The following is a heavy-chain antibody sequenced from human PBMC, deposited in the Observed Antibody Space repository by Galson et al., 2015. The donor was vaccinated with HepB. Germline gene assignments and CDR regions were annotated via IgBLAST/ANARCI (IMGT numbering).Heavy chain of an antibody. J-gene: IGHJ4*02. D-gene: IGHD6-19*01. CDR1: GFTFSSYG. CDR3: AKLRLGHFDY. CDR2: ISYDGSNK. Sequence: SLRLSCAASGFTFSSYGMHWVRQAPGKGLEWVAVISYDGSNKYYADSVKGRFTISRDNSKNTLYLQMNSLRAEDTAVYYCAKLRLGHFDYWGQGTLVTVSS. V-gene: IGHV3-30*18.